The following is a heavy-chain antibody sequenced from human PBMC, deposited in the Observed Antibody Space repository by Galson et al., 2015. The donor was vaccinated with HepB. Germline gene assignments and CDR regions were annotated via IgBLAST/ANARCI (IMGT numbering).Heavy chain of an antibody. CDR2: ISSSSSTI. Sequence: SLRLSCAASGFTFSSYSMNWVRQAPGKGLEWVSYISSSSSTIYYADSVKGRFTISRDNAKNSLYLQMNSLRDEDTAVYYCARGQFGGISRGAFDIWGQGTMVTVSS. CDR1: GFTFSSYS. D-gene: IGHD3-16*01. V-gene: IGHV3-48*02. J-gene: IGHJ3*02. CDR3: ARGQFGGISRGAFDI.